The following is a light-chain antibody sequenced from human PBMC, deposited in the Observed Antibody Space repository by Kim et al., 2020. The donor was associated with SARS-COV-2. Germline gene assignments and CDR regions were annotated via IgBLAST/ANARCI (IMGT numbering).Light chain of an antibody. V-gene: IGKV3-20*01. Sequence: LSPGQRATLSCRASQSVRSSYLAWYQQKPGQAPRLLIYGASSRATGIPDRFSGSGSGTDFTLTISRLGPEDFAVYYCQQYGSSPYTFGQGTKLEI. CDR1: QSVRSSY. CDR2: GAS. J-gene: IGKJ2*01. CDR3: QQYGSSPYT.